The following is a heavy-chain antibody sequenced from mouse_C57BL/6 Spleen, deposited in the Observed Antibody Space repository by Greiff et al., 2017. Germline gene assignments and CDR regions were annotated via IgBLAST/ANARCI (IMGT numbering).Heavy chain of an antibody. CDR1: GFTFSDYG. CDR3: ARRTDDYAMDD. V-gene: IGHV5-17*01. CDR2: ISSGSSTI. Sequence: EVKLMESGGGLVKPGGSLKLSCAASGFTFSDYGMHCVRQALEEGLVWVAYISSGSSTIYYADTVKGRFTISRDNAKNTLFLQMTMLRSEDTAMYYCARRTDDYAMDDWGKGTSGTVSS. J-gene: IGHJ4*01.